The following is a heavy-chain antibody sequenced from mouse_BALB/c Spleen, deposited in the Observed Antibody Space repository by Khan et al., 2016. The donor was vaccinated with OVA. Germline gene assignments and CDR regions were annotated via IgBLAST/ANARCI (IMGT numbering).Heavy chain of an antibody. CDR3: AIQYSGGSLYWCFDV. V-gene: IGHV1S56*01. D-gene: IGHD6-2*01. CDR2: IFPGDDST. Sequence: QVQLQQSGAELVKPGASVKLSCKAAGYTFTSYDINWVRQRPEQGLEWIGWIFPGDDSTKYNEKFKGKATLTSDKSSSTAYMQLSRLTSEDSAVYFCAIQYSGGSLYWCFDVWGAGTTVTVSS. J-gene: IGHJ1*01. CDR1: GYTFTSYD.